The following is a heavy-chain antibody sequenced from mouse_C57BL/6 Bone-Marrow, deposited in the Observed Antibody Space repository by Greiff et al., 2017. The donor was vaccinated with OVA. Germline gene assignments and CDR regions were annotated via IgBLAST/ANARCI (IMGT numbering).Heavy chain of an antibody. D-gene: IGHD1-2*01. CDR2: IRSKSNNYAT. Sequence: DVHLVESGGGLVQPKGSLKLSCAASGFSFNTYAMNWVRQAPGKGLEWVARIRSKSNNYATYYADSVKDRFTISRDDSESMLYLQMNNLKTEDTAMYYCVRQDYGIDYWGQGTTLTVSS. V-gene: IGHV10-1*01. J-gene: IGHJ2*01. CDR1: GFSFNTYA. CDR3: VRQDYGIDY.